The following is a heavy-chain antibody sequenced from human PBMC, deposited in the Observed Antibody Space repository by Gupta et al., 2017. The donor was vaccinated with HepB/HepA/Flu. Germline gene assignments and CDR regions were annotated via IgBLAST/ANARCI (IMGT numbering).Heavy chain of an antibody. D-gene: IGHD3-10*02. Sequence: QVQLLQSGAEVKKPGASVKVSCKVSGYTLTELSMHWVRQAPGKGLEWMGSFDPEDGETFYAQKFQGRVTMTEDTSTDTAYMELSSLRSEDTAVYYCATMSFNSVLNWYFDLWGRGALITVSS. J-gene: IGHJ2*01. CDR3: ATMSFNSVLNWYFDL. CDR2: FDPEDGET. CDR1: GYTLTELS. V-gene: IGHV1-24*01.